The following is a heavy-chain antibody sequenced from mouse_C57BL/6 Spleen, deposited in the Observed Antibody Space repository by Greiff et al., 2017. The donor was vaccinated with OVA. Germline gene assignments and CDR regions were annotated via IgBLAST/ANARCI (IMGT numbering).Heavy chain of an antibody. V-gene: IGHV1-52*01. CDR2: IDPSDSET. CDR1: GYTFTSYW. CDR3: ERRDGNYGYFDY. Sequence: QVHVKQPGAELVRPGSSVKLSCKASGYTFTSYWMHWVKQRPIQGLEWIGNIDPSDSETHYNQKFKDKATLTVDKSSSTAYMQLSSLTSEDSAVYYCERRDGNYGYFDYWGKGTTLTVSS. D-gene: IGHD2-1*01. J-gene: IGHJ2*01.